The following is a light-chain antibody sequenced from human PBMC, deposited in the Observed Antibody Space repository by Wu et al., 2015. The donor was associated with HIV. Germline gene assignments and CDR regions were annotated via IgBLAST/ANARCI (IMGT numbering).Light chain of an antibody. CDR1: QDVSSTY. V-gene: IGKV3-20*01. Sequence: EIVLTQSPAILSLSPGERATLSCRATQDVSSTYLGWYQQKPGQAPRLLIYGVSSRATGIPDRFSGSGSGTDFTLTISRLEPEDFAVYYCHQYGSSPQTFGQGTKVEIK. J-gene: IGKJ1*01. CDR3: HQYGSSPQT. CDR2: GVS.